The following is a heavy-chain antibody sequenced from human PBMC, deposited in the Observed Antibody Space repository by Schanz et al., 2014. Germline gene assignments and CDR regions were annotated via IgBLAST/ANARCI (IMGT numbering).Heavy chain of an antibody. Sequence: EVQLVESGGGLVQPGGSLRLSCAASGFSVGNKYMNWVRQAPGKGLEWVSAMNESHSTIYYADSVRGRFTISRDNAENSLFLQLNSLRADDTAVYYCARNRGSGGQNWYFDLWGRGTLVTVSS. J-gene: IGHJ2*01. V-gene: IGHV3-48*01. D-gene: IGHD1-26*01. CDR3: ARNRGSGGQNWYFDL. CDR2: MNESHSTI. CDR1: GFSVGNKY.